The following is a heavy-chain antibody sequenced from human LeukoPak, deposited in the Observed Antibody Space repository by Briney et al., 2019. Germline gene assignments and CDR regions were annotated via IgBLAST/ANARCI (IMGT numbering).Heavy chain of an antibody. Sequence: ASVKVSCKASGYTFTSYGISWVRQAPGQGLEWMGWISAYNSNTNYAQKLQGRVTMTTDTSTSTAYMELRSLRSDDTAVYYCARGGPEYDFWSGYYSDWGQGTLVTVSS. CDR1: GYTFTSYG. J-gene: IGHJ4*02. CDR3: ARGGPEYDFWSGYYSD. D-gene: IGHD3-3*01. V-gene: IGHV1-18*01. CDR2: ISAYNSNT.